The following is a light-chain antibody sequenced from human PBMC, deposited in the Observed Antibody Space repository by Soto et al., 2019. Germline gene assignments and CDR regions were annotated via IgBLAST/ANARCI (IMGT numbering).Light chain of an antibody. J-gene: IGKJ4*01. Sequence: EIVMTQSPAPPYAPPGERVTLSCRASQSVTYNLAWYQQTPGQAPRLLILGASTRATDIPARFSGSGSGTEFTLTISSPQSEAFAIYYCQQYSDWHPSLTFGGGTKVEIK. CDR2: GAS. V-gene: IGKV3D-15*01. CDR3: QQYSDWHPSLT. CDR1: QSVTYN.